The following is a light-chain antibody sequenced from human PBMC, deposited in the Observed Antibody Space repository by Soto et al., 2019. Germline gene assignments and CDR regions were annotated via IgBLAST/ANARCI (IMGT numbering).Light chain of an antibody. J-gene: IGKJ1*01. Sequence: ERVMTQSPVTLSVSPGESVTLSCRASQSVGTNLAWYQQKPGQAPSLLIYGVSTRATGIPTRFSGSGSGRQFTLTISSLQSEDFAVYYWQQYNNWPQTFGQGTKVEIK. V-gene: IGKV3-15*01. CDR1: QSVGTN. CDR3: QQYNNWPQT. CDR2: GVS.